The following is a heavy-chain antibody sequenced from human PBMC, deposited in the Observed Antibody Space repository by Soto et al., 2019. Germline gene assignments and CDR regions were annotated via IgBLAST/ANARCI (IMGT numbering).Heavy chain of an antibody. CDR3: ARERGPEELLGHFDL. CDR1: GGIFSSYA. Sequence: QEQLVQSGAEVKKPGSSVKVSCKASGGIFSSYALSWVRQAHGQGLEWMGGIIPIFGTSNYAQKFQGRVTITADESTSTAYMELSSLTSEDTAVYYCARERGPEELLGHFDLWGQGTLVTVSS. V-gene: IGHV1-69*01. CDR2: IIPIFGTS. J-gene: IGHJ4*02. D-gene: IGHD1-26*01.